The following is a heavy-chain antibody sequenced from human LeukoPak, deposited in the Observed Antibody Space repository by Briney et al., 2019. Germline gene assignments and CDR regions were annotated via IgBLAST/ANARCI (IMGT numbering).Heavy chain of an antibody. CDR3: ARDPPPIYCSGRSCYEGPFWYFDL. CDR1: GFTFSSYE. D-gene: IGHD2-15*01. CDR2: LNNSGSTI. V-gene: IGHV3-48*03. Sequence: GGCLRLSRAASGFTFSSYEMNWVRQARGKGLEWVSYLNNSGSTIYYADSVKGRFTISRDNAKNTLYLHKKSLRAEDTVVCYGARDPPPIYCSGRSCYEGPFWYFDLWGRGTLVTVSS. J-gene: IGHJ2*01.